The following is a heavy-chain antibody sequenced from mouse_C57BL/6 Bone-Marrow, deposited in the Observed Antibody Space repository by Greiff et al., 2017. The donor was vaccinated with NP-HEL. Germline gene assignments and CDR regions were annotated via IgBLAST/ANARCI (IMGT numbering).Heavy chain of an antibody. CDR3: TRKDLIYYGKWVLAY. V-gene: IGHV1-15*01. CDR2: IDPETGGT. CDR1: GYTFTDYE. D-gene: IGHD2-1*01. Sequence: QVQLQQSGAELVRPGASVTLSCKASGYTFTDYEMHWVKQTPVHGLEWIGAIDPETGGTAYNQKFKGKAILTADKSSSTAYMELRSLTSEDSAVYYCTRKDLIYYGKWVLAYWGQGTLVTVSA. J-gene: IGHJ3*01.